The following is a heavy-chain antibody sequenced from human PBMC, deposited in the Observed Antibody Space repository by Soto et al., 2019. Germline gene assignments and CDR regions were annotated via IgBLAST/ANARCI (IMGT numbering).Heavy chain of an antibody. V-gene: IGHV3-48*02. J-gene: IGHJ4*02. Sequence: PGGSLRLSCASSEFTFGSYSMNLVRQAPGQGLEWVSYISSSGSIYYADSVKGRFTISRDNAKYSLYLQMNSLRDEDTAVYYCARGILASVPYYFDYWGQGALVTVSS. CDR2: ISSSGSI. CDR1: EFTFGSYS. CDR3: ARGILASVPYYFDY. D-gene: IGHD3-3*02.